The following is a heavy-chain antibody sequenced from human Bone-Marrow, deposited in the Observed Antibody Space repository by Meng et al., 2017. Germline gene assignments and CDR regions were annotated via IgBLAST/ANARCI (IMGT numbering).Heavy chain of an antibody. Sequence: QVQLVQAGAEVKKPGASVKVSCKASGYTFTSYDINWVRQATGQGLEWMGWMNPNSGNTNYAQKLQGRVTMTTDTSTSTAYMELRSLRSDDTAVYYCARDISGSMLDYWGQGTLVTVSS. V-gene: IGHV1-8*01. CDR2: MNPNSGNT. CDR1: GYTFTSYD. J-gene: IGHJ4*02. D-gene: IGHD3-9*01. CDR3: ARDISGSMLDY.